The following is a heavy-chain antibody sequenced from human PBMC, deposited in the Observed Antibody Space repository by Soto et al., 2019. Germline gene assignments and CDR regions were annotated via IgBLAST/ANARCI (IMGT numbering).Heavy chain of an antibody. CDR2: IIPIFGTA. J-gene: IGHJ4*02. V-gene: IGHV1-69*01. Sequence: QVQLVQSGAEVKKPGSSVKVSCKASGGTFSSYAISWVRQAPGQGIEWMGGIIPIFGTANYAQKFQGRVTITADESTSTASMELSSLRSEDTAVYYCARAGDIVVVPAAISMAYFDYWGQGTLVTVSS. D-gene: IGHD2-2*01. CDR1: GGTFSSYA. CDR3: ARAGDIVVVPAAISMAYFDY.